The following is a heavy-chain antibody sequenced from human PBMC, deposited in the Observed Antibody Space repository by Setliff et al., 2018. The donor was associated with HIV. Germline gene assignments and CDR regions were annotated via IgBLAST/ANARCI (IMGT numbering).Heavy chain of an antibody. D-gene: IGHD2-8*01. CDR3: TRGGYGTSYYWQY. J-gene: IGHJ4*02. Sequence: GGSLRLTCAASGLTFSNFRMTWVRQAPGKRPEWVATIDRDGTEKYYVDSVMGRFFISRDNAKSSLYLHMNSLRVEDTAVYYCTRGGYGTSYYWQYWGQGTVVTVSS. CDR1: GLTFSNFR. V-gene: IGHV3-7*03. CDR2: IDRDGTEK.